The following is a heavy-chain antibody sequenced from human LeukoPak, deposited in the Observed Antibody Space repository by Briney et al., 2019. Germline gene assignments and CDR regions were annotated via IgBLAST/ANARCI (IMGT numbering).Heavy chain of an antibody. CDR1: GGSFSGYY. CDR2: IYYSGST. Sequence: PSETLSLTCAVYGGSFSGYYWSWIRQPPGKGLEWIGYIYYSGSTYYNPSLRSRVTISVDKSKNQFSLKLSSVTAADTAVYYCARSSPFGPFDYWGQGTLVTVSS. V-gene: IGHV4-34*01. CDR3: ARSSPFGPFDY. J-gene: IGHJ4*02. D-gene: IGHD2/OR15-2a*01.